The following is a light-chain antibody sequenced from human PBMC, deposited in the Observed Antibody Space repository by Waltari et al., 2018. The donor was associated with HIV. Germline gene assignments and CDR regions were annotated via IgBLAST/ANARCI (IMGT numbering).Light chain of an antibody. V-gene: IGLV2-8*01. CDR1: SSDIGGYNY. J-gene: IGLJ2*01. CDR3: SSYAPTNNFYVL. Sequence: QSALTQRPSASGSPGQSVTISCTGTSSDIGGYNYVSWYQQHPGKAPKLIMTEVTKRPSGVPDRFSGSKSGNTASLTVSGLQAEDEAHYYCSSYAPTNNFYVLFGGGTALTVL. CDR2: EVT.